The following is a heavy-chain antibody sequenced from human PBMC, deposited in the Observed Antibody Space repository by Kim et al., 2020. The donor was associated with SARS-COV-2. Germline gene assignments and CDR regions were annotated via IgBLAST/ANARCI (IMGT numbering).Heavy chain of an antibody. J-gene: IGHJ4*02. CDR1: GYSFTTYN. V-gene: IGHV1-3*01. CDR2: IRVRNGDT. D-gene: IGHD3-22*01. CDR3: AREIRFDSGSYFFVY. Sequence: ASVKVSCKASGYSFTTYNMHWVRQAPGQRLEWMGWIRVRNGDTRSSQRFQGRVTITRDTPATTAYMELSSLRSEDTAVYYCAREIRFDSGSYFFVYWGQGTLVTVYS.